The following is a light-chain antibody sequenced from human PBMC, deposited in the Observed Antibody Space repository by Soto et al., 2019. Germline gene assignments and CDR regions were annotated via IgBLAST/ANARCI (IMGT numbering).Light chain of an antibody. CDR3: QQYGGSPAIT. Sequence: EVVLTQSPGTLSLSPGERATLSCRASQRVSSGYVAWYQQKPGQAPRLLIYVASSRATGIPDRFRASASGTDFTLTISRLEPEDFAVYFCQQYGGSPAITFGQGTKVDI. CDR2: VAS. V-gene: IGKV3-20*01. J-gene: IGKJ1*01. CDR1: QRVSSGY.